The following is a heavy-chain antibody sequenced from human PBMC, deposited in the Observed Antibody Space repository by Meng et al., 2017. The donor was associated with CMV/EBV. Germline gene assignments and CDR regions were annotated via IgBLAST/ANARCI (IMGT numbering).Heavy chain of an antibody. Sequence: GGSLRLSCAASGFTFSSYWMSWVRQAPGKGLEWVANIKQDGSEKYYVDSVKGRFTISRDNGKNSLYLQMNSLRTEDTAVYYCARGSGRGYCSGGSCYNPDWGQGTTVTVSS. V-gene: IGHV3-7*01. CDR1: GFTFSSYW. CDR2: IKQDGSEK. J-gene: IGHJ6*02. CDR3: ARGSGRGYCSGGSCYNPD. D-gene: IGHD2-15*01.